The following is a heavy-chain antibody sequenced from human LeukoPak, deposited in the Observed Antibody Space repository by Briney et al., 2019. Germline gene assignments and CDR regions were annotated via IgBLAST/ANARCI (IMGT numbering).Heavy chain of an antibody. V-gene: IGHV3-64D*09. CDR3: VKETFTVTSPFDY. CDR1: GFIFSSYA. Sequence: GGSLRLSCSASGFIFSSYAMHWVPQAPGMGREYVSAINSNGGSTYYADSVKGRFTISRDNSKNTVYLQMSSLRAEDTAVYYCVKETFTVTSPFDYWGQGTLVTVSS. D-gene: IGHD4-11*01. CDR2: INSNGGST. J-gene: IGHJ4*02.